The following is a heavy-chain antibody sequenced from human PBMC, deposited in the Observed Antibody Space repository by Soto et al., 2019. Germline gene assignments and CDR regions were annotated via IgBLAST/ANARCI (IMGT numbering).Heavy chain of an antibody. D-gene: IGHD2-2*01. V-gene: IGHV4-30-2*01. CDR3: ARVPDY. Sequence: SETLSLTCTVSGGSMSRGDYYWSWIRQPPGKGLEWIGYMYHSGSTYYNPSLRSRVTISIDRSKNQFSLKLSSVTAADTAVYYCARVPDYWGQGILVTVSS. CDR2: MYHSGST. CDR1: GGSMSRGDYY. J-gene: IGHJ4*02.